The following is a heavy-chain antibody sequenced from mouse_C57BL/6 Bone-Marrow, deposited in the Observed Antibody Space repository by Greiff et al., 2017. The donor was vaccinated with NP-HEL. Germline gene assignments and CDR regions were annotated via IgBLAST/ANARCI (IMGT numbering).Heavy chain of an antibody. CDR3: ARHGGYYYALDY. CDR2: ISSGGSYT. CDR1: GFTFSSYG. D-gene: IGHD2-2*01. J-gene: IGHJ4*01. Sequence: EVHLVESGGDLVKPGGSLKLSCAASGFTFSSYGMSWVRQTPDKRLEWVATISSGGSYTYYPDSVKGRFTISRDNAKNTLYLQMSSLKSEDTAMYCCARHGGYYYALDYWGQGTSVTVSS. V-gene: IGHV5-6*01.